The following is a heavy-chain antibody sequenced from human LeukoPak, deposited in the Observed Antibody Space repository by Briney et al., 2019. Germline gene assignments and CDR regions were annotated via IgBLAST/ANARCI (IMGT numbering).Heavy chain of an antibody. CDR1: GFTFSSYA. CDR2: ISYDGSNK. Sequence: GGSLRLSCAASGFTFSSYAMHWVRQAPGKGLERVAVISYDGSNKYYADSVKGRFTISRDNSKNTLYLQMNSLRAEDTAVYYCARDSATEGGYFDYWGQGTLVTVSS. V-gene: IGHV3-30-3*01. CDR3: ARDSATEGGYFDY. J-gene: IGHJ4*02.